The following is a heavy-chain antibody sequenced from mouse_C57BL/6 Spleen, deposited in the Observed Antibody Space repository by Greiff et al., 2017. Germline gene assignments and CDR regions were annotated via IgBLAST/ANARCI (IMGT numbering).Heavy chain of an antibody. CDR2: ISSGGSYT. Sequence: EVNVVESGGDLVKPGGSLKLSCAASGFTFSSYGMSWVRQTPDKRLEWVATISSGGSYTYYPDSVKGRFTISRDNAKNTLYLQMSSLKSEDTAMYYCARHYDYDGYYFDYWGQGTTLTVSS. V-gene: IGHV5-6*01. J-gene: IGHJ2*01. CDR3: ARHYDYDGYYFDY. CDR1: GFTFSSYG. D-gene: IGHD2-4*01.